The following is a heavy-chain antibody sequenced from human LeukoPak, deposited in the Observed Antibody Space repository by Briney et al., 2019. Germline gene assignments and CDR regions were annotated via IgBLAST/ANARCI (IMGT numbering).Heavy chain of an antibody. D-gene: IGHD3-22*01. CDR2: IFYSGST. J-gene: IGHJ4*02. CDR1: GGSISTSNYY. V-gene: IGHV4-39*07. CDR3: ARDARRRKYYYDSSGYTEIDY. Sequence: PSETLSLTCTVSGGSISTSNYYWGWIRQPPGKGLEWIGNIFYSGSTYYSPSLRSRVTISVDTSKNQFSLKLSSVTAADTAVYYCARDARRRKYYYDSSGYTEIDYWGQGTLVTVSS.